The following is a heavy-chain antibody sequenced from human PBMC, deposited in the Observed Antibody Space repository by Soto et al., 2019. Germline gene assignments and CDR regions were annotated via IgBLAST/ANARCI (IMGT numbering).Heavy chain of an antibody. CDR3: ARGFVYSTSSGVFDS. CDR1: GYTFTSYD. J-gene: IGHJ4*02. D-gene: IGHD6-6*01. CDR2: MSPNSGNT. Sequence: QVQLVQSGAEVKKPGASVKVSCKASGYTFTSYDINWVRQATGQGLEWMGWMSPNSGNTGYAQKFQGRVTMTRDTSISTAYMELSSLRSEATAVYYCARGFVYSTSSGVFDSWGQGTLVTVSS. V-gene: IGHV1-8*01.